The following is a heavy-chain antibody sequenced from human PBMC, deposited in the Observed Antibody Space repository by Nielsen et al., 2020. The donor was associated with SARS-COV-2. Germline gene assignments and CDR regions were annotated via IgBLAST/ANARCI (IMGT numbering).Heavy chain of an antibody. J-gene: IGHJ5*02. D-gene: IGHD3-22*01. Sequence: GESLKISCAASGFIFSAFYMNWVRQAPGKGLEWVSSISTSGNNIHYADSVKGRFSISRENAKNSLYLQMDSLRAEDTAIYYCARVNHSSISAWGQGTVVTVSS. CDR1: GFIFSAFY. CDR3: ARVNHSSISA. V-gene: IGHV3-21*06. CDR2: ISTSGNNI.